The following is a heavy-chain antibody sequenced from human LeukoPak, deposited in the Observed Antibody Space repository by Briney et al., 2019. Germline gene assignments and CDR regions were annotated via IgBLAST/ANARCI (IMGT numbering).Heavy chain of an antibody. D-gene: IGHD1-26*01. V-gene: IGHV1-2*02. CDR3: ARDASGSPGGWFDP. CDR2: INPNSGGT. J-gene: IGHJ5*02. CDR1: GYTFTGYY. Sequence: GASVKVSCKASGYTFTGYYMQWVRQAPGQGLEWMGWINPNSGGTNYARKFQGRVTMTRDTSISTAYMELSNLRSDDTAMYYCARDASGSPGGWFDPWGRGTPVTVSS.